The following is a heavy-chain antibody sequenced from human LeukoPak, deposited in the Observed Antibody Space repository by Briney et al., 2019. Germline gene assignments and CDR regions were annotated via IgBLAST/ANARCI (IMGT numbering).Heavy chain of an antibody. V-gene: IGHV4-59*01. CDR3: AKARGPGFFDI. J-gene: IGHJ3*02. Sequence: SETLSLTCTVSGGSISSYYWSWIRQPPGKGLEWIGYIYYSGSTNYNASLKSRLTMSVDTSKKQFSLRLKSVTAADTAVYYCAKARGPGFFDIWGQGTMVTISS. CDR1: GGSISSYY. D-gene: IGHD1-1*01. CDR2: IYYSGST.